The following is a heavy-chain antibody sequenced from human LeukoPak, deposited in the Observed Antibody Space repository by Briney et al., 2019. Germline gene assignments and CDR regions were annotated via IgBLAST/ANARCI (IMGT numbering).Heavy chain of an antibody. Sequence: GGSLRLSCVASGFTFRSYWMHWVRQAPGKGLEWVSRVIRDGSFTNYADSEKGRFTISRDNAKNTLYLQMSSLRAEDTAVYFCVRDGDDFNFDYWGQGSLVTVSS. CDR2: VIRDGSFT. V-gene: IGHV3-74*01. CDR3: VRDGDDFNFDY. D-gene: IGHD5-24*01. CDR1: GFTFRSYW. J-gene: IGHJ4*02.